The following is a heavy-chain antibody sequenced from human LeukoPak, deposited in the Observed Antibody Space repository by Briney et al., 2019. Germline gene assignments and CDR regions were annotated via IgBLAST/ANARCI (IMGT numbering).Heavy chain of an antibody. D-gene: IGHD5-24*01. CDR2: ISAYNGNT. CDR1: GYIFINYG. CDR3: ARLQFGGNISRYYYYYTDF. J-gene: IGHJ6*03. Sequence: GASVKVSCKASGYIFINYGISWVRQAPGQGLEWMGWISAYNGNTDYAQKFQGRVTMTTDTSTTTAYMEVRSLRSDDTAVYYCARLQFGGNISRYYYYYTDFWGKGTTVTVSS. V-gene: IGHV1-18*01.